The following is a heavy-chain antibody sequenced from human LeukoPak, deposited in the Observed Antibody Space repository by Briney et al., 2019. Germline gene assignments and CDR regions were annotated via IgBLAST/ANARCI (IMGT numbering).Heavy chain of an antibody. V-gene: IGHV3-74*01. CDR3: ARGPSPQYSSGWYTYYFDY. CDR2: INSDGSST. J-gene: IGHJ4*02. D-gene: IGHD6-19*01. CDR1: GFTFSSYW. Sequence: RGSLRLSCAASGFTFSSYWMHWVRQAPGKGLVWVSRINSDGSSTSYADSVKGRFTISRDNAKNTLYLQMNSLRAEDTAVYYCARGPSPQYSSGWYTYYFDYWGQGTLVTVSS.